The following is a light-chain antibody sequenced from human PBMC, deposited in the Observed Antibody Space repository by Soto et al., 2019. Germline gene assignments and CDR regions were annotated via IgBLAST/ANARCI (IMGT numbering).Light chain of an antibody. V-gene: IGLV1-51*01. CDR1: AFNIGNNY. Sequence: QSVLTQPPSMSAAPGQTVTISCSGSAFNIGNNYVSWYQQVPGTAPKLLIYDNNKRPSGIPDRFTGSKSVTSATLDITGLQTGDEADYYCETWDFSLNTVVFGGGTKLNVL. CDR3: ETWDFSLNTVV. CDR2: DNN. J-gene: IGLJ3*02.